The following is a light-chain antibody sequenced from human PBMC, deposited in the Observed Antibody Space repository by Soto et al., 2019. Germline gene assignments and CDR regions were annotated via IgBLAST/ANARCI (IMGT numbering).Light chain of an antibody. CDR1: QSVSKKY. CDR2: GAS. Sequence: IVFTQSPGTLPLSPGERATLSCRASQSVSKKYLAWYQQKPGKAPRXVIYGASTRATGIRARFSCSGAGTEFTLTISSLQSEDVAVAYCQQYNNWTQTFGQGTKVDIK. V-gene: IGKV3-15*01. CDR3: QQYNNWTQT. J-gene: IGKJ1*01.